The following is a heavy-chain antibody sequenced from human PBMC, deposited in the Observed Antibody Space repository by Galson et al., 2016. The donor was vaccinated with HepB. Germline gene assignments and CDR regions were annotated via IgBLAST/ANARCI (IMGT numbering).Heavy chain of an antibody. J-gene: IGHJ6*02. CDR1: GFTFSSYA. CDR3: EKASSPGYYYGMDV. Sequence: SLRLSCAASGFTFSSYAMSWVRQAPGKGLEWVSAISGSGGSTYYADSVTGRFTISRDNSKNTLYLQMNSLRAEDTAVNYCEKASSPGYYYGMDVWGQGTTVTVSS. D-gene: IGHD6-13*01. CDR2: ISGSGGST. V-gene: IGHV3-23*01.